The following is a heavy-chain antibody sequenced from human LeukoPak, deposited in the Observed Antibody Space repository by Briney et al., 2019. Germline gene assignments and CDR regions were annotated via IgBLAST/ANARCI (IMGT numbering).Heavy chain of an antibody. V-gene: IGHV3-11*04. J-gene: IGHJ5*02. CDR1: GFTFSDYY. Sequence: GGSLRLSCAASGFTFSDYYMSWIRQAPGKGLEWVSYISSSGSTIYYADSVKGRFTISRDNAKNSLYLQMNSLRAEDTAVYYCARVSAVLRFLEWHNWFDPWGQGTLVTVSS. D-gene: IGHD3-3*01. CDR3: ARVSAVLRFLEWHNWFDP. CDR2: ISSSGSTI.